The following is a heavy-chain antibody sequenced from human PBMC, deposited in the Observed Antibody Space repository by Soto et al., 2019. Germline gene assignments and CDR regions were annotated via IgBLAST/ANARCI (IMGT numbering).Heavy chain of an antibody. CDR3: ARENPHIVVVTAKRGWFDP. CDR2: ISSYNGDT. D-gene: IGHD2-21*02. V-gene: IGHV1-18*01. CDR1: GYTFTRSG. J-gene: IGHJ5*02. Sequence: GASVKVSCKASGYTFTRSGISWVRQAPGQGPEWMGWISSYNGDTNYAQTFQGRVTMTTDTSTSTAYMELSSLRSEDTAVYYCARENPHIVVVTAKRGWFDPWGQGTLVTVSS.